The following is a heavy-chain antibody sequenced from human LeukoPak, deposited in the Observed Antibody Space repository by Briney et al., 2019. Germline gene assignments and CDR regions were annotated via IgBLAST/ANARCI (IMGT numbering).Heavy chain of an antibody. CDR1: GFTFSSYW. J-gene: IGHJ6*02. CDR2: LNTDGSST. Sequence: GRSLRLSCAASGFTFSSYWMDWARQAPGKGLVWTSRLNTDGSSTGYADSVKGRFTISRDNAKSTLFLQMNSLRAEDTAVYYCARRRPGYGMDVWGQGTTVTVSS. CDR3: ARRRPGYGMDV. V-gene: IGHV3-74*01.